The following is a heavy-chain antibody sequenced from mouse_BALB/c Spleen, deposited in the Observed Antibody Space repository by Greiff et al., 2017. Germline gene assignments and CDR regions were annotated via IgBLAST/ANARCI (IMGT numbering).Heavy chain of an antibody. J-gene: IGHJ2*01. D-gene: IGHD1-1*01. CDR2: INSNGGST. Sequence: EVQVVESGGGLVQPGGSLKLSCAASGFTFSSYGMSWVRQTPDKRLELVATINSNGGSTYYPDSVKGRFTISRDNAKNTLYLQMSSLKSEDTAMYYCARRTTVAYYFDYWGQGTTLTVSS. V-gene: IGHV5-6-3*01. CDR3: ARRTTVAYYFDY. CDR1: GFTFSSYG.